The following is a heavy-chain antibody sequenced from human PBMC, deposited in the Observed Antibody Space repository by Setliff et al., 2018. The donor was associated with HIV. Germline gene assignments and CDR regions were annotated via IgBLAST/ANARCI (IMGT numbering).Heavy chain of an antibody. V-gene: IGHV1-2*06. CDR1: GHTFTGYY. J-gene: IGHJ5*02. CDR2: INPNSGGT. Sequence: ASVKVSCKASGHTFTGYYMHWVRQAPGQGLEWMGRINPNSGGTDYAQKFRGRVTMTRDTSISTAYMDLRRLRSDDTAVYSCARSPIAAAGTFRFDPWGQGTLVTVSS. D-gene: IGHD6-13*01. CDR3: ARSPIAAAGTFRFDP.